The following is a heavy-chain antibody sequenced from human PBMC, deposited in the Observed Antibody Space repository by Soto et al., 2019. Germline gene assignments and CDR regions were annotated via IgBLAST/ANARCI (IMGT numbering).Heavy chain of an antibody. D-gene: IGHD5-18*01. CDR3: ARDPRTGIQLNIRYYYYGMDV. J-gene: IGHJ6*02. CDR1: GFTFSSYS. CDR2: ISISSSNI. Sequence: PGGSLRLSCAASGFTFSSYSMDWVRQAPGKGLEWVSSISISSSNIYYADSVKGRFTISRDNAKNSLYLQMISLRAEDTAVYYCARDPRTGIQLNIRYYYYGMDVWGQGTTVTVSS. V-gene: IGHV3-21*01.